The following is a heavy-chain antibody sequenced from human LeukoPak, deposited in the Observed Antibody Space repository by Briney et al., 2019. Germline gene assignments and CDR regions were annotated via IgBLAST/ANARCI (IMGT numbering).Heavy chain of an antibody. CDR1: GYTFTAYY. Sequence: WASVKVSFKASGYTFTAYYIHWVRQAPGQGLEGMGWISPNSGDTDYAQNFQGRVTMTRDTSISTAYMQLSRLRSDDTAVYYCAKVKWELLSDAFDIWGQGTMVTVS. D-gene: IGHD1-26*01. CDR2: ISPNSGDT. CDR3: AKVKWELLSDAFDI. J-gene: IGHJ3*02. V-gene: IGHV1-2*02.